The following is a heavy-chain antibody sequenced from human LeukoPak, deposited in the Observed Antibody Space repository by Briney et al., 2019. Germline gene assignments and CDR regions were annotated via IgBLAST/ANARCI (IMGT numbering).Heavy chain of an antibody. J-gene: IGHJ4*02. D-gene: IGHD1-1*01. CDR1: GLTVSSNY. CDR2: IYSGGST. V-gene: IGHV3-66*01. CDR3: ARAYGTLRVTGGY. Sequence: QTGGSLRLSCAASGLTVSSNYMSWVRQAPGKGLEWVSVIYSGGSTYYADSVKGRFTISRDNSKNTLYLQMNSLRAEDTAVYYCARAYGTLRVTGGYWGQGTLVTVSS.